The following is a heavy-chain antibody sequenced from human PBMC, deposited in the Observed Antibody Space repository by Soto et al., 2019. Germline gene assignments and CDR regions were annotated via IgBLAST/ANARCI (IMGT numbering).Heavy chain of an antibody. CDR2: IYYSGST. Sequence: SETLSLTCTVSGGSISSYYWSWIRQPPGKGLEWIGYIYYSGSTNYNPSLKSRVTISVDTSKNQFSLKLSSVTAADTAVYYCARHEDILTGFNWFDPWGQGTLVTVSS. J-gene: IGHJ5*02. CDR1: GGSISSYY. D-gene: IGHD3-9*01. CDR3: ARHEDILTGFNWFDP. V-gene: IGHV4-59*08.